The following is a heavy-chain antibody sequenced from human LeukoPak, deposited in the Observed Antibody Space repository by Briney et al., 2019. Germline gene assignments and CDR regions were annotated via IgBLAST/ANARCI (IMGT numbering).Heavy chain of an antibody. D-gene: IGHD2-21*02. CDR3: ARAGIVVVTAFVY. CDR2: INPSGGST. V-gene: IGHV1-46*01. CDR1: GYTFTGYY. Sequence: GASVKVSCKASGYTFTGYYMHWVRQAPGQGLEWMGIINPSGGSTSYAQKFQGRVTMTRDMSTSTVYMELSSLRSEDTAVYYCARAGIVVVTAFVYWGQGTLVTVSS. J-gene: IGHJ4*02.